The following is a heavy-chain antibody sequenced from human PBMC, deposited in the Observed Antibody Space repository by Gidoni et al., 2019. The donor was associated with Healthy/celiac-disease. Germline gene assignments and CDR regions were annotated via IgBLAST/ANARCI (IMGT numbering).Heavy chain of an antibody. J-gene: IGHJ5*02. CDR2: SRGSGGST. Sequence: EVQLLDSGGCLVQPGGSLRLSCAASGFTFSIYALRWVRQAPGKGLEWVSASRGSGGSTYYADAVKGRFTSSRDNSKNTLYLQMNSLRAEDTAVYYCAKGGWHNGFDPWGQGTLVTVSS. V-gene: IGHV3-23*01. CDR1: GFTFSIYA. D-gene: IGHD6-19*01. CDR3: AKGGWHNGFDP.